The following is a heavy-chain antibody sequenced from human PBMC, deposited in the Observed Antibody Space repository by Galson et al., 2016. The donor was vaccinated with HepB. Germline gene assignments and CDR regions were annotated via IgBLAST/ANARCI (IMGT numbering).Heavy chain of an antibody. CDR1: GFTFSNYG. Sequence: SLRLSCAASGFTFSNYGMHWVRQAPGKGLEWVAVIWYDGSNEYYADSVKGRFTISRDNSKNTLYLQMNSLRAEDTAVYYCAREGAIRYNFDTSGYFNKWGQGTLVTISS. J-gene: IGHJ4*02. V-gene: IGHV3-33*01. CDR2: IWYDGSNE. D-gene: IGHD3-22*01. CDR3: AREGAIRYNFDTSGYFNK.